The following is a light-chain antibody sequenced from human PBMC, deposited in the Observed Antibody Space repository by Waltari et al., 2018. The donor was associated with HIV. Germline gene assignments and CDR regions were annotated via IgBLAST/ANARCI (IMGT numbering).Light chain of an antibody. J-gene: IGLJ3*02. V-gene: IGLV3-25*03. CDR3: QSADLSGTYWV. CDR1: ALPDQF. CDR2: QDT. Sequence: SYDVTQPSSVSVSPGQTARITCSGYALPDQFVYWYQQKPGQAPGLVIYQDTQRPSGIPERFYGSSSGTVATLTIRGVRTEDEADYHCQSADLSGTYWVFGGGTKLTVL.